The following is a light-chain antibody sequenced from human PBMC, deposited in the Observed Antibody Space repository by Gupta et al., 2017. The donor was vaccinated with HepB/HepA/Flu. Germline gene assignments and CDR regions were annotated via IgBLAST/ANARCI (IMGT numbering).Light chain of an antibody. CDR2: VDT. CDR3: QVWDTVSVLRPV. J-gene: IGLJ1*01. Sequence: FVLNQPPSLAVAPGEAARLTCGGNNIGSKSVNWYQQQPGQAPVLVLLVDTDRPSGVAALFSDSISGNTATLTIDKVEAGDEADYYCQVWDTVSVLRPVFCSVTTVSVL. CDR1: NIGSKS. V-gene: IGLV3-21*02.